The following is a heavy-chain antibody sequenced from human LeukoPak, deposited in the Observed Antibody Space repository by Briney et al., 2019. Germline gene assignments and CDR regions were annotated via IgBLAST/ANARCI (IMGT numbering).Heavy chain of an antibody. CDR2: VTGDGETT. CDR1: GFTVTYTY. Sequence: GGSLRLSCAASGFTVTYTYMSWVRQAPGKGLEWVSSVTGDGETTFYADSVKGRFSVSRDNSRNTLFLTMNSLRVEDTALYYCAKDYLGQLVMFDVWGQGTMVTVSS. D-gene: IGHD6-13*01. CDR3: AKDYLGQLVMFDV. J-gene: IGHJ3*01. V-gene: IGHV3-23*01.